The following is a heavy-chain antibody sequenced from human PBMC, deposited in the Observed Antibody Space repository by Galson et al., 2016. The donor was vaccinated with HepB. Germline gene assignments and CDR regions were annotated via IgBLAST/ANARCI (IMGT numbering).Heavy chain of an antibody. CDR1: GFSFSTSG. CDR2: ITGSGGTT. CDR3: GKHGGFDY. V-gene: IGHV3-23*01. D-gene: IGHD3-16*01. Sequence: SLRLSCAASGFSFSTSGMSRVRQTPGRGLEWVSGITGSGGTTHYADSVKGRFTISRDNSNNTLYLYMNSLRAGDTAVYYCGKHGGFDYWGQGALVTVSS. J-gene: IGHJ4*02.